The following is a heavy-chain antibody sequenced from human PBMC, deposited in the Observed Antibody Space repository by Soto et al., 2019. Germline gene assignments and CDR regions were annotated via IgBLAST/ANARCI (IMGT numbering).Heavy chain of an antibody. J-gene: IGHJ3*02. D-gene: IGHD5-18*01. CDR1: GGSIGSYY. CDR3: ARRYGKNAFDI. V-gene: IGHV4-59*01. Sequence: SETLALTCTVSGGSIGSYYWSWIRQPPGKGLEWIGYIYYSGSTNYNPSLKSRVTISVDTSKNQFSLKLSSVTAADTAVYYCARRYGKNAFDIWGQGTMVTVS. CDR2: IYYSGST.